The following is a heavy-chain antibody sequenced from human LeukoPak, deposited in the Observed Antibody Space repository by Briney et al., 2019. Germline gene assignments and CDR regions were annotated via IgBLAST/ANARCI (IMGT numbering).Heavy chain of an antibody. CDR2: ISYDGSNK. J-gene: IGHJ4*02. CDR1: GFTFSSYA. Sequence: GRSLRLSCAASGFTFSSYAMHWVRQAPGKGLEWVAVISYDGSNKYYADSVKGRFTISRDNSKNTLYLQMNSLRAEDTAVYYCAREAYCSSTSCPPGIGQCDYWGQGTLVTVSS. D-gene: IGHD2-2*01. CDR3: AREAYCSSTSCPPGIGQCDY. V-gene: IGHV3-30*01.